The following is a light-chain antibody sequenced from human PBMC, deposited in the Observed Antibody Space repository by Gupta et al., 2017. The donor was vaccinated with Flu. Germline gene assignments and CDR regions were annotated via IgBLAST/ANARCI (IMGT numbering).Light chain of an antibody. CDR2: GAS. CDR3: QQYHSSVGYT. J-gene: IGKJ2*01. CDR1: QTINRSY. Sequence: EIVLTQSPGTLSLSPGERAYLSCRASQTINRSYLAWYQQKPGQAPRLLIYGASTRATGIPDRFSGSGSGTDFTLTISGLEPEDFAVYYCQQYHSSVGYTFGQGTKLEIK. V-gene: IGKV3-20*01.